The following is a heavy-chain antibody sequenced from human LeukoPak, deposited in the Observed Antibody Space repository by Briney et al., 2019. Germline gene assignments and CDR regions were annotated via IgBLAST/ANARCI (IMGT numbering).Heavy chain of an antibody. CDR1: GYTLTSYD. Sequence: ASVKVSCKASGYTLTSYDINWVRQATGQGLEWMGWMNPNSGNTGYAQKFQGRVTMTRNTSISTAHMELSSLRSEDTAVYYCARNYVDYDFWSGYYNTWFDPWGQGTLVTVSS. J-gene: IGHJ5*02. CDR3: ARNYVDYDFWSGYYNTWFDP. D-gene: IGHD3-3*01. CDR2: MNPNSGNT. V-gene: IGHV1-8*01.